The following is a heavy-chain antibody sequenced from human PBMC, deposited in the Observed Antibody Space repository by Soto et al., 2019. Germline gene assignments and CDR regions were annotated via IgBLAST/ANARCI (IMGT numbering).Heavy chain of an antibody. V-gene: IGHV3-48*02. CDR1: AFTFSARG. D-gene: IGHD3-9*01. J-gene: IGHJ6*04. Sequence: EGSLNLLCEFSAFTFSARGLNGVRQDPAQLLELVLYISSRSDTLYYADSVKGRFTISRDNAKNSVYLQVNNLRDEDTAVYYCARDCDILILSVPTPNQNYGMDVWGTRTTVIVSS. CDR3: ARDCDILILSVPTPNQNYGMDV. CDR2: ISSRSDTL.